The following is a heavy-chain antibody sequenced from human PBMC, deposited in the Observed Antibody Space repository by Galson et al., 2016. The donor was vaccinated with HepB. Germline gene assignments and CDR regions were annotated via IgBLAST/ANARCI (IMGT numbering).Heavy chain of an antibody. V-gene: IGHV3-30*18. J-gene: IGHJ6*02. Sequence: SLRLSCAASGFTFRHYGINWVRQAPGKGLEWVAVISYDGNDKRYADSVKGRFTISRDASKNTVSLQMNSLRAEDTAIYYCAKDMHIRAAGSFGMGVWGLGTTVTVSS. CDR3: AKDMHIRAAGSFGMGV. CDR2: ISYDGNDK. D-gene: IGHD6-13*01. CDR1: GFTFRHYG.